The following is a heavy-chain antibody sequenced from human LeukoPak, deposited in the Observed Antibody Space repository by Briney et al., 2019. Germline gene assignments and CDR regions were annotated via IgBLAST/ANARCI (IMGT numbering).Heavy chain of an antibody. CDR2: IKSKTDGGTT. CDR3: TTDLPSNWNDVWSWFDP. CDR1: GFTFSNAW. D-gene: IGHD1-1*01. J-gene: IGHJ5*02. Sequence: KTGGSLRLSCAASGFTFSNAWMSWVRQAPGKGLEWVGRIKSKTDGGTTDYAAPVKGRFTISRDDSKNTLYLQMNSLKTEDTAVYYCTTDLPSNWNDVWSWFDPWGQGTLVTVSS. V-gene: IGHV3-15*01.